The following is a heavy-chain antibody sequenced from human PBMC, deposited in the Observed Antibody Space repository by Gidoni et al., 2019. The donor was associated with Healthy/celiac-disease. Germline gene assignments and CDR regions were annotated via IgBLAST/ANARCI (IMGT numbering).Heavy chain of an antibody. Sequence: QLQLQESGPGLVKPSETLSLTCTVSGGSISSSSYYWGWIRQPPGKGLEWIGSIYYSGSTYYNPSLKSRVTISVDTSKNQFSLKLSSVTAADTAVYYCATPHRKSQQTLIDYWGQGTLVTVSS. CDR2: IYYSGST. V-gene: IGHV4-39*01. CDR3: ATPHRKSQQTLIDY. CDR1: GGSISSSSYY. J-gene: IGHJ4*02.